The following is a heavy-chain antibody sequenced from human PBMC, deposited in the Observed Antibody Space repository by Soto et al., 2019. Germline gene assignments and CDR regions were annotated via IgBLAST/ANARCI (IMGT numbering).Heavy chain of an antibody. D-gene: IGHD3-10*02. CDR3: AKDITGTIYGGAVDF. Sequence: EVQLVESGGGLVQPGRSLRLSCAASGFTFDDFGLHWVRQAPGRGLEWVSGIAYNSNAIAYGDSVKGRFTISRDNAKNSLFLHMNSLRVEDTALYFCAKDITGTIYGGAVDFWGLGTLVTVSS. J-gene: IGHJ4*02. CDR2: IAYNSNAI. V-gene: IGHV3-9*01. CDR1: GFTFDDFG.